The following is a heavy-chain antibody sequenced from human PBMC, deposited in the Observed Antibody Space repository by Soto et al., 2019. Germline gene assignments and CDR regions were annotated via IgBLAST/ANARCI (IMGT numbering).Heavy chain of an antibody. CDR3: VRVGRLGGY. CDR1: GFTFSSYW. CDR2: IKEDGSGK. Sequence: GGSLRLSCTASGFTFSSYWMSWVRQAPGKGLGWVANIKEDGSGKYYVDSVKGRFSISRDNARNSLYLQMNSLRVEDTAVYYCVRVGRLGGYWGQGALGTVSS. D-gene: IGHD3-16*01. V-gene: IGHV3-7*03. J-gene: IGHJ4*02.